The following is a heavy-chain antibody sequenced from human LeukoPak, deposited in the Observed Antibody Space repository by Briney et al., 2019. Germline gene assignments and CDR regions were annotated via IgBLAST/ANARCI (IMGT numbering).Heavy chain of an antibody. J-gene: IGHJ5*02. CDR2: IYTSGST. Sequence: PSETLSLTCTVSGGSISSGSYYWSWIRQPAGKGLEWIGRIYTSGSTNYNPSLKSRVTISVDTSKNQFSPKLSSVTAADTAVYYCARLRYCSSTSCYRSWFDPWGQGTLVTVSS. CDR1: GGSISSGSYY. V-gene: IGHV4-61*02. D-gene: IGHD2-2*01. CDR3: ARLRYCSSTSCYRSWFDP.